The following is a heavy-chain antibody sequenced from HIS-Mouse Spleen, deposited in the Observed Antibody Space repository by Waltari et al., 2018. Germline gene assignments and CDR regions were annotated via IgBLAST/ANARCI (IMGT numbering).Heavy chain of an antibody. CDR3: ARRGRAMVTRYFDL. D-gene: IGHD5-18*01. Sequence: QVQLQQWGAGLLKPSETLSLTCAVYGGSFSGYYWSWIRQPPGKGLEWIGEINHSGSTNHNPSLKSRVTISVDTSKNQFSLKLSSVTAADTAVYYCARRGRAMVTRYFDLWGRGTLVTVSS. J-gene: IGHJ2*01. CDR2: INHSGST. V-gene: IGHV4-34*01. CDR1: GGSFSGYY.